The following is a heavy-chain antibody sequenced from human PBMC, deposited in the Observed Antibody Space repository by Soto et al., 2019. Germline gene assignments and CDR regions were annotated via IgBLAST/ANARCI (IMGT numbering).Heavy chain of an antibody. D-gene: IGHD3-9*01. CDR3: AREMTYYDILTGPLRVDNWFDP. J-gene: IGHJ5*02. Sequence: SETLSLTCTVSGGSVSSGSYYWSWIRQPPGKGLEWIGYIYYSGSTNYNPSLKSRVTISVDTSKNQFSLKLSSVTAADTAVYYCAREMTYYDILTGPLRVDNWFDPWGQGTLVTVSS. CDR2: IYYSGST. CDR1: GGSVSSGSYY. V-gene: IGHV4-61*01.